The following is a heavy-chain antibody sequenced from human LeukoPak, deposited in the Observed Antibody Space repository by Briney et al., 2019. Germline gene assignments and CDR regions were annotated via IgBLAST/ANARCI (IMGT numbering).Heavy chain of an antibody. CDR1: GYTFTSYY. J-gene: IGHJ4*02. CDR3: ARGGGFITMVRGVMIY. V-gene: IGHV1-46*01. CDR2: INPSGGST. Sequence: ASVKVSCKASGYTFTSYYMHWVRQAPGQGLEWMGIINPSGGSTSYAQKFQGRVTMTRDTSTSTVYMELSSLRSEDTAVYYCARGGGFITMVRGVMIYWGQGTLVTASS. D-gene: IGHD3-10*01.